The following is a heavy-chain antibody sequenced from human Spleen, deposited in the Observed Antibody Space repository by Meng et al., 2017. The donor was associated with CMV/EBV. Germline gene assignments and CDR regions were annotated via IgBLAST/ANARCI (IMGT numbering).Heavy chain of an antibody. Sequence: ASVKVSCKASNYTFTNFGISWVRQAPGQGLEWMGWISPYDGDRNYAPRLQGRVTMATDTSTRTAYMDLRSLRSDDTAVYYCARASGYSGGILDSWGQGALVTVSS. CDR3: ARASGYSGGILDS. CDR1: NYTFTNFG. CDR2: ISPYDGDR. D-gene: IGHD3-3*01. V-gene: IGHV1-18*01. J-gene: IGHJ4*02.